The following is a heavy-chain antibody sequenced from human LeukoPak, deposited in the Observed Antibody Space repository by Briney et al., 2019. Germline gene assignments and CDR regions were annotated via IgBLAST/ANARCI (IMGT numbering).Heavy chain of an antibody. CDR2: ISSSGSDI. D-gene: IGHD4-23*01. J-gene: IGHJ4*02. V-gene: IGHV3-48*03. Sequence: GGSLRLSCAASGFTFSNYEMHWVRQAPGKGLEWVSYISSSGSDIYYADSVKGRFTISRDNAKNSLYLHMNSLRTEDTAVYYCARDYGGSSPFDYWGQGTLVTVSS. CDR3: ARDYGGSSPFDY. CDR1: GFTFSNYE.